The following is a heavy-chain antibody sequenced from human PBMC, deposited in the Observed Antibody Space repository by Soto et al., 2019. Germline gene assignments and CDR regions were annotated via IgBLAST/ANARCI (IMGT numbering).Heavy chain of an antibody. CDR1: GFTFSSYA. D-gene: IGHD2-21*01. J-gene: IGHJ4*02. CDR3: AKVRYFISH. V-gene: IGHV3-23*01. CDR2: ISGSGGST. Sequence: EVQLLESGGGLVQPGGSLRLSCAASGFTFSSYAMSWVRQAPGKGLEWVSAISGSGGSTYYADSVKGRFTISRDNSKNTLFLQMNSLRSVISAVYFSAKVRYFISHWGQGTLVTVSS.